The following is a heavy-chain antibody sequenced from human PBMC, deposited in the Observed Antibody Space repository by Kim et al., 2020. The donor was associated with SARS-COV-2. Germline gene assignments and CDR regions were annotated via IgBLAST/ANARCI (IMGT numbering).Heavy chain of an antibody. Sequence: GGSLRLSCAASGFTFSSYAMHWVRQAPGKGLEWVAVISYDGSNKYYADSVKGRFTISRDNSKNTLYLQMNSLRAEDTAVYYCAGGREWLVPDWFDPWGQGTLVTVSS. D-gene: IGHD6-19*01. CDR1: GFTFSSYA. CDR2: ISYDGSNK. J-gene: IGHJ5*02. CDR3: AGGREWLVPDWFDP. V-gene: IGHV3-30-3*01.